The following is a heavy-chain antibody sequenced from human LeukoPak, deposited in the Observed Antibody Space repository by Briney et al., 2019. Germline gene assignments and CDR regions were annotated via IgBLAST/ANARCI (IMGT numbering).Heavy chain of an antibody. V-gene: IGHV3-53*01. Sequence: PGGSLRLSCAASGFTVSSNYMSWVRQAPGKGLEWVSVIYSGGSTYYADSVKGRFTISRDNAKNSLYLQMNSLRAEDTAVYYCARGPYYYDSSGYLYWGQGTLVTVSS. CDR3: ARGPYYYDSSGYLY. CDR2: IYSGGST. D-gene: IGHD3-22*01. CDR1: GFTVSSNY. J-gene: IGHJ4*02.